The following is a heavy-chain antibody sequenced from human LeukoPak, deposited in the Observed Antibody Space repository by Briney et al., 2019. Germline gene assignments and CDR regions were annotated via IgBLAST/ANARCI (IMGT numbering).Heavy chain of an antibody. CDR1: GFTFSSYE. CDR3: ARVAKTHGIGVYNWNADY. Sequence: PGGSLRLSCAASGFTFSSYEMNWVRQAPGKGLEWVSYISSSGSTIYYADSVKGRFTISRDNAKNSLYLQMNSLRAEDTAVYYCARVAKTHGIGVYNWNADYWGQGTLVTVSS. D-gene: IGHD1-20*01. CDR2: ISSSGSTI. J-gene: IGHJ4*02. V-gene: IGHV3-48*03.